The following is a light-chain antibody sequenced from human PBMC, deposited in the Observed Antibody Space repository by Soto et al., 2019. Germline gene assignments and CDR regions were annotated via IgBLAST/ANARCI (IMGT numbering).Light chain of an antibody. Sequence: EIVLTQSPGTLSLSPWERATLSCRASQSVSSSFLSWYQQKRGQAPRLLMFGASSRATGIPDRFSGSGSGTDFTLTIYRLEPEDFAVYYCQQSGYSPITFGQGTRLEIK. J-gene: IGKJ5*01. CDR3: QQSGYSPIT. CDR2: GAS. V-gene: IGKV3-20*01. CDR1: QSVSSSF.